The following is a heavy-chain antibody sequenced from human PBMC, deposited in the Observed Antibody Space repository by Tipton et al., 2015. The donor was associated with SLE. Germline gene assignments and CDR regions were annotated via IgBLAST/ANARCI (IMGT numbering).Heavy chain of an antibody. CDR2: ISGSGSTT. Sequence: SLRLSCAASGFTFSSYEMNWVRQAPGKGLEWVSCISGSGSTTHYADSVKGRFAISRDNANNSLFLQMYSLRPEDTAVYYCARRSLTGDLGYWGQGTLVTVSS. CDR1: GFTFSSYE. CDR3: ARRSLTGDLGY. J-gene: IGHJ4*02. D-gene: IGHD7-27*01. V-gene: IGHV3-48*03.